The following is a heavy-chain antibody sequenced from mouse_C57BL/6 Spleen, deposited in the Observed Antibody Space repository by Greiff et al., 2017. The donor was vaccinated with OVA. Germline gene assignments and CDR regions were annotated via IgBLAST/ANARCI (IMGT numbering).Heavy chain of an antibody. V-gene: IGHV1-50*01. Sequence: QVQLQQPGAELVKPGASVKLSCKASGYTFTSYWMQWVKQRPGQGLEWIGEIDPSDSYTNYNKKFKGKATLTVDTSSSPAYMQLSSLTSEDSAVYYCARRPLGRTAGDAYWGQGTLVTVSA. J-gene: IGHJ3*01. CDR1: GYTFTSYW. D-gene: IGHD1-2*01. CDR2: IDPSDSYT. CDR3: ARRPLGRTAGDAY.